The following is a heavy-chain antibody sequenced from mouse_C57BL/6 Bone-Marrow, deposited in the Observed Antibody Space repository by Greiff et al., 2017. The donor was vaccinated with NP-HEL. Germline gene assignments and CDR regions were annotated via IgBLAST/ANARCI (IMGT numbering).Heavy chain of an antibody. CDR2: ISSGGDYI. CDR1: GFTFSSYA. V-gene: IGHV5-9-1*02. Sequence: DVKLVGSGEGLVKPGGSLKLSCAASGFTFSSYAMSWVRQTPEKRLEWVAYISSGGDYIYYADTVKGRFTISRDNARNTLYLQMSSLKSEDTAMYYCTREGGVYYYDAWFAYWGQGTLVTVSA. D-gene: IGHD1-1*01. J-gene: IGHJ3*01. CDR3: TREGGVYYYDAWFAY.